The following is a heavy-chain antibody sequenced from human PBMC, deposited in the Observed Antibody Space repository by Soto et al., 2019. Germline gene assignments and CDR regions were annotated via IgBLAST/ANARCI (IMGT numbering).Heavy chain of an antibody. CDR1: GYTFTGYY. J-gene: IGHJ3*02. Sequence: ASVKVSCKAPGYTFTGYYMHWVRQAPGQGLEWMGWINPNSGGTNYAQKFQGWVTMTRDTSISTAYMELSRLRSDDTAVYYCARPMYCSSTSCPADAFDIWGQGTMVTVSS. V-gene: IGHV1-2*04. D-gene: IGHD2-2*01. CDR2: INPNSGGT. CDR3: ARPMYCSSTSCPADAFDI.